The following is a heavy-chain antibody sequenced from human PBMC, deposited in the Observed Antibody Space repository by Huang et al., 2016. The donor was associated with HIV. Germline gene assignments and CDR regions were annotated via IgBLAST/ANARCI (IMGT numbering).Heavy chain of an antibody. D-gene: IGHD2-2*02. CDR2: IDYMGST. V-gene: IGHV4-30-4*08. CDR3: ARDTDGGRTFDI. Sequence: QVQLQESGPGLVKPSQTLSLTCTVSGGSISSGGYYWSWIRQPPGKGLGWIGYIDYMGSTYYNPSLKSRVTISVDTSKNQFSLKLSSVTAADTAVYYCARDTDGGRTFDIWGQGTMVTVSS. CDR1: GGSISSGGYY. J-gene: IGHJ3*02.